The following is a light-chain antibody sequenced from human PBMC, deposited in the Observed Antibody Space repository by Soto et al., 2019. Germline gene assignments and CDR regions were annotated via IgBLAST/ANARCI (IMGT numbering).Light chain of an antibody. J-gene: IGKJ1*01. CDR2: GAS. V-gene: IGKV3-15*01. CDR1: QSVSSN. CDR3: KQHNNWWT. Sequence: EIAPPQSPVPMSVSPGERAPLSCRACQSVSSNLAWYQQKPGQAPRILIYGASTRATGIQARFTGSGSGTEFTLTIRSLQFDDSAVYYCKQHNNWWTCGQGTKVDIK.